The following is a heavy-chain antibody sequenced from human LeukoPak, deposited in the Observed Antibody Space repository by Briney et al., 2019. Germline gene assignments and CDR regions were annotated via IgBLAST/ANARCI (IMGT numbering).Heavy chain of an antibody. CDR2: INPNSGGT. D-gene: IGHD1-1*01. CDR3: ARSLDRVPFDY. CDR1: GYTFTSYG. J-gene: IGHJ4*02. Sequence: ASVKVSCKASGYTFTSYGISWVRQAPGQGLEWMGWINPNSGGTNYAQKFQGRVTMTRDTSISTAYMELSRLRSDDTAVYYCARSLDRVPFDYWGQGTLVTVSS. V-gene: IGHV1-2*02.